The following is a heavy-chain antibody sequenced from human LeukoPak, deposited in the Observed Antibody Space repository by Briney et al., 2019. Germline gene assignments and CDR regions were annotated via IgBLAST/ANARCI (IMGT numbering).Heavy chain of an antibody. V-gene: IGHV4-61*02. J-gene: IGHJ4*02. CDR3: ARGYCSSTSCSNYFDY. CDR1: GGSISSGSYY. Sequence: SETLSLTCTVSGGSISSGSYYWSWIRQPAGKGLEWIGRIYTSGSTNYNPSLKSRVTISVDTSKNQFSLKLSSVTAADTAVYYCARGYCSSTSCSNYFDYWGQGTLVTVSS. D-gene: IGHD2-2*01. CDR2: IYTSGST.